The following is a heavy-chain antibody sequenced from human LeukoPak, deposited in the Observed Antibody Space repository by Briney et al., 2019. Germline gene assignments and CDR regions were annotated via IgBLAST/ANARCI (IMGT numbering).Heavy chain of an antibody. CDR2: INPHSGGT. J-gene: IGHJ4*02. V-gene: IGHV1-2*02. D-gene: IGHD6-13*01. Sequence: ASVKVSCKASGYTFTGHYMHWVRQAPGRGLQWMGCINPHSGGTKNAQNFQGRVTMTRDTSISTAYMELSRLTSDDTAVYYCAAGYSSSWLALNFDYWGQGTLVTVSS. CDR3: AAGYSSSWLALNFDY. CDR1: GYTFTGHY.